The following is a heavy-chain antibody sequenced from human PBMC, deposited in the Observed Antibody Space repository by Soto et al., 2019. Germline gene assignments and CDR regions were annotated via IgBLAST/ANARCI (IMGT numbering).Heavy chain of an antibody. CDR1: GFSLTNTGVT. J-gene: IGHJ5*01. Sequence: SGPTLVNPTQTLTLTCTFSGFSLTNTGVTVGWIRQPPGRALEWLALMYWHDDKRYNPSVRNRLTIAKHTSKNRVVLTIANVGPVXTDKYFCVNSQFEIFTGLFVSRSRRSLVTVSS. D-gene: IGHD3-9*01. CDR2: MYWHDDK. CDR3: VNSQFEIFTGLFVS. V-gene: IGHV2-5*01.